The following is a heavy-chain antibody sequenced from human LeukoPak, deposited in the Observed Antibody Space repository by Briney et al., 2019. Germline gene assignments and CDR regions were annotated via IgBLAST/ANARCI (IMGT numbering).Heavy chain of an antibody. CDR3: ARGCASCGHYNYYFMDV. Sequence: GGSLRLSCAASGFTVSSYNMNWVCHTPGKGLEWVWYISSSGYTMHHADSVKGRFTVSRDSAKNSLYLQMNSLRDEDAAVYFCARGCASCGHYNYYFMDVWGKGTTVTVSS. V-gene: IGHV3-48*02. CDR2: ISSSGYTM. D-gene: IGHD2-2*01. J-gene: IGHJ6*03. CDR1: GFTVSSYN.